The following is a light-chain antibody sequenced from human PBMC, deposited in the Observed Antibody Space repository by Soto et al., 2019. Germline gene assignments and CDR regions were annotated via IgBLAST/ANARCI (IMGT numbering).Light chain of an antibody. CDR3: AAWDDSLNGL. Sequence: QSLLTQPPSASGTPGQRVTISCSGSSSNIGSNTVNWYQQLPGTAPKLLIYSNNQRPSGVPDRFSGSKSDTSASLAISGLQSEDEADYYCAAWDDSLNGLFGGGTKLTVL. CDR2: SNN. J-gene: IGLJ2*01. CDR1: SSNIGSNT. V-gene: IGLV1-44*01.